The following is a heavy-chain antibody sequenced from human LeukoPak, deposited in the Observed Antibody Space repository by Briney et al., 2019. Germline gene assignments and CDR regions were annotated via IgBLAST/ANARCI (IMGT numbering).Heavy chain of an antibody. CDR1: GFTFSTYT. CDR2: VSDSSDV. CDR3: ATELIRHNGNGGDY. D-gene: IGHD1-20*01. Sequence: GGSLRHSCAASGFTFSTYTMNWVRQAPGKGLEWVATVSDSSDVHYSDSVKGRFTISRDNARNSLCLQMNSLRDEDTAVYYCATELIRHNGNGGDYWGPGTLVTVSS. J-gene: IGHJ4*02. V-gene: IGHV3-48*02.